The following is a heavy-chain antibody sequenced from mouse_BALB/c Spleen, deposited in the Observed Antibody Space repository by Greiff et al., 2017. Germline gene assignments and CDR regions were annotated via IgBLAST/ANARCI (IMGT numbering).Heavy chain of an antibody. Sequence: QVQLQQPGAELVKPGASVKISCKATGYTFSSYWIEWVKQRPGHGLEWIGEILPGSGSTNYNEKFKGKATFTADTSSNTAYMQLSSLTSEDSAVYYCARGGRRGYYAMDYWGQGTSVTVSS. V-gene: IGHV1-9*01. D-gene: IGHD2-12*01. CDR1: GYTFSSYW. J-gene: IGHJ4*01. CDR2: ILPGSGST. CDR3: ARGGRRGYYAMDY.